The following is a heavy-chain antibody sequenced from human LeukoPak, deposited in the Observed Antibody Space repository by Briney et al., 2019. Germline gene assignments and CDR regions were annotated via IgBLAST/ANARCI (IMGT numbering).Heavy chain of an antibody. J-gene: IGHJ4*02. CDR3: ARDPHFGY. V-gene: IGHV3-53*01. CDR2: IYSGGST. Sequence: GGSLRLSCPASGFTVSSNYMSWVRQAPGKGLEWVSVIYSGGSTYYADSVKGRFTISRDNSKNTLFLQMNSLRAEDTAVYYCARDPHFGYWGQGTLVTVSS. D-gene: IGHD3-10*01. CDR1: GFTVSSNY.